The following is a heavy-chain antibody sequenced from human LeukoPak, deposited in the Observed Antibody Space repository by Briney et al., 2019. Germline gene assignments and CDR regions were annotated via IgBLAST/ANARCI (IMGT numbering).Heavy chain of an antibody. D-gene: IGHD4-11*01. Sequence: ASVKVSCKASGGTFSSYAISWVRQAPGQGLEWMGRIIPILGIANYAQKFQGRVTITADKSTSTAYMELSSLRSEDTAVYYCARVVDDDYSNYGEAFDIWGQGTMVTVSS. CDR1: GGTFSSYA. CDR2: IIPILGIA. V-gene: IGHV1-69*04. CDR3: ARVVDDDYSNYGEAFDI. J-gene: IGHJ3*02.